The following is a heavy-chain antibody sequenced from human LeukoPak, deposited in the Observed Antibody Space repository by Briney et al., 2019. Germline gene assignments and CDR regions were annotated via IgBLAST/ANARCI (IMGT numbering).Heavy chain of an antibody. CDR2: IFPADSST. CDR3: ASRNSASYWYFDI. V-gene: IGHV5-51*01. CDR1: GYNFRSSW. D-gene: IGHD3-16*01. Sequence: GESLKISCQGSGYNFRSSWVAWARQTLGKGLEWMGIIFPADSSTRYSPSFQGQVTISADKSISTAYLHWSSLKASDSALYYCASRNSASYWYFDIWGRGTRVTVSS. J-gene: IGHJ2*01.